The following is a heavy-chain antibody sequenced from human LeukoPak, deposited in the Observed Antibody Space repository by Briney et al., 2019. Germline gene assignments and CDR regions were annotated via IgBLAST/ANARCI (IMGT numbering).Heavy chain of an antibody. D-gene: IGHD3-16*01. CDR3: ARTSPTSHFDF. Sequence: GGSLRLSCVASGFTFTTYWMHWVRHAPGKGLVWVSRINGDGSNSNYADSVKGRFTISRDNARNTLYLQMYGLRAEDTALYYCARTSPTSHFDFWGQGTLVTVSS. CDR1: GFTFTTYW. J-gene: IGHJ4*02. CDR2: INGDGSNS. V-gene: IGHV3-74*01.